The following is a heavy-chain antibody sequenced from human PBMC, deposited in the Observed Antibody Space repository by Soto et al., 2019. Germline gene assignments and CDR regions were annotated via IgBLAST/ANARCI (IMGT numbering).Heavy chain of an antibody. D-gene: IGHD5-12*01. CDR3: ARDTFSVDSGYASAFDI. J-gene: IGHJ3*02. V-gene: IGHV3-74*01. CDR2: INSDGSST. CDR1: GFTFSSYW. Sequence: GGSLRLSCAASGFTFSSYWMHWVRQAPGKGLVWVSRINSDGSSTSYADSVKGRFTISRDNAKNTLYLQMNSLGAEDTAVYYCARDTFSVDSGYASAFDIWGQGTMVTVSS.